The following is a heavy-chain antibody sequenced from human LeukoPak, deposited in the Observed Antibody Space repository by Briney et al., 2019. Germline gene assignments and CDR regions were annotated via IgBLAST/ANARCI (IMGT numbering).Heavy chain of an antibody. CDR3: ARDHYGGYACSDY. Sequence: GGSLRLSCAASGSTFSSYGMHWVRQAPGKGLEWVAVIWYDGSNKYYADSVKGRFTISRDNSKNTLYLQMNSLRAEDTAVYYCARDHYGGYACSDYWGQGTLVTVSS. D-gene: IGHD5-12*01. CDR1: GSTFSSYG. CDR2: IWYDGSNK. V-gene: IGHV3-33*01. J-gene: IGHJ4*02.